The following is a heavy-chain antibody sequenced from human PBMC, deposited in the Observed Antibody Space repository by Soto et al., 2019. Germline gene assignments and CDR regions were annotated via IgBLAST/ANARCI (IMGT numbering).Heavy chain of an antibody. CDR1: GGSISSGGYY. CDR3: AREAGGSSGPNWFDP. D-gene: IGHD6-6*01. V-gene: IGHV4-31*03. Sequence: SETLSLTCTVSGGSISSGGYYWSWIRQHPGKGLEWIGYIYYSGSTYYNPSLKSRVTISVDTSKNQFSLKLSSVTAADTAVYYCAREAGGSSGPNWFDPWGQGTLVTVSS. J-gene: IGHJ5*02. CDR2: IYYSGST.